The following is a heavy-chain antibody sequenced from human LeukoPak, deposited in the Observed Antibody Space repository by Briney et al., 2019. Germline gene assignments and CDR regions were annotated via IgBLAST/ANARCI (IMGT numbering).Heavy chain of an antibody. CDR3: ARDKEYGGNWFDP. Sequence: PGGSLRLSCAASGFTFSSYGMSWVRQAPGKGLEWVSAISGSGGSTYYADSVKGRFTISRDNAKNSLYLQMNSLRVEDTAVYYCARDKEYGGNWFDPWGQGTLVTVSS. CDR2: ISGSGGST. D-gene: IGHD4-23*01. J-gene: IGHJ5*02. CDR1: GFTFSSYG. V-gene: IGHV3-23*01.